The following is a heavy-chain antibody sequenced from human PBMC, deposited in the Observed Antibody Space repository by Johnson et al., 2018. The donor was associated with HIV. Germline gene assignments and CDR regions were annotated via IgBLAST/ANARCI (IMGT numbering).Heavy chain of an antibody. CDR2: ISFDGSNK. Sequence: MKWVRQAPGKGLEWVAVISFDGSNKYYADSVKGRFTISRDNSKNTLYLQLNSLRIDDTGVYYCAKDVDSSRWWRAFDMWGQGTMVSVSS. CDR3: AKDVDSSRWWRAFDM. V-gene: IGHV3-30*18. D-gene: IGHD6-13*01. J-gene: IGHJ3*02.